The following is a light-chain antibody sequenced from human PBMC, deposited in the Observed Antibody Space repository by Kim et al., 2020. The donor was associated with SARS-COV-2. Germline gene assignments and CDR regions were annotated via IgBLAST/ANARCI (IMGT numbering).Light chain of an antibody. V-gene: IGKV1-27*01. Sequence: DVQMTQSPSSLATSVGDRVTLTCRASQGIGNYLAWYQQKPGKVPKLLIYGASTLQSGVPSRFSGSGSETDFILTISSLQPEDVATYYCQKYNSAPLTFGPGTRLEIK. J-gene: IGKJ5*01. CDR1: QGIGNY. CDR2: GAS. CDR3: QKYNSAPLT.